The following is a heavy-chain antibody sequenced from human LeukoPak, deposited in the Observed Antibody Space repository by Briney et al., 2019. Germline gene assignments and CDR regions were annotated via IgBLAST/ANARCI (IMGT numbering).Heavy chain of an antibody. CDR2: INHSGST. CDR3: ARSAVTTYYYYYGMDV. Sequence: SETLSRNCAVYGGSFRGHYWRWLRQPPGKGLEWIGEINHSGSTNYNTSLKSRVTISVDTSKNQFSLKLSSVTAADTAVYYCARSAVTTYYYYYGMDVWGQGTTVTVSS. V-gene: IGHV4-34*01. J-gene: IGHJ6*02. CDR1: GGSFRGHY. D-gene: IGHD4-11*01.